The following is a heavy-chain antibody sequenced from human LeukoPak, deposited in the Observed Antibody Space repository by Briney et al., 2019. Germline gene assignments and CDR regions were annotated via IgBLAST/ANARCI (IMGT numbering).Heavy chain of an antibody. Sequence: PGGSLRLSCAASGFTFSSYSMNWVRQAPGKGLEWVSYISSSSVTIYYADSVKGRFTISRDNAKNSLYLQMNSLRAEGTAVYYCARDPRSTVVTPSPYFDYWGQGTLVTVSS. J-gene: IGHJ4*02. CDR3: ARDPRSTVVTPSPYFDY. CDR2: ISSSSVTI. V-gene: IGHV3-48*01. CDR1: GFTFSSYS. D-gene: IGHD4-23*01.